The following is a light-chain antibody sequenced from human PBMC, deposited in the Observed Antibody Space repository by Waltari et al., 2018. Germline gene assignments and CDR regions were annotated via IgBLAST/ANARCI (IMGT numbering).Light chain of an antibody. CDR3: CSYAGIRTVI. Sequence: SALAQPASVSGSPGQSIPISCTGTDNAIGAYDLVSWYHHHPDPAPKLIMYDDKNRSAGISDRFSGSKSGNTASLTITGLQTDDEGDYYCCSYAGIRTVIFGGGTKLSVL. CDR1: DNAIGAYDL. CDR2: DDK. V-gene: IGLV2-23*01. J-gene: IGLJ2*01.